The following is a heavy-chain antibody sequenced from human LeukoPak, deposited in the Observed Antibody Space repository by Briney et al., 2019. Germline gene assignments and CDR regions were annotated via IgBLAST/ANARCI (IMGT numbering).Heavy chain of an antibody. CDR3: ARDGIMIVVVVAATFLDP. CDR1: GYTFTGYY. D-gene: IGHD2-15*01. CDR2: INPNSGGT. Sequence: ASVKVSCKASGYTFTGYYMHWVRQAPGQGLEWMGWINPNSGGTNYTQKFQGRVTMTRDTSISTAYMELSRLRSDDTAVYYCARDGIMIVVVVAATFLDPWGQGTLVTVSS. V-gene: IGHV1-2*02. J-gene: IGHJ5*02.